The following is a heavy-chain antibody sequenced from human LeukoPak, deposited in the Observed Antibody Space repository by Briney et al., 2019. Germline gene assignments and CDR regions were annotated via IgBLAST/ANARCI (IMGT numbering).Heavy chain of an antibody. Sequence: PSETLSLTCAVYGGSFSGYYWSWIRRPPGKGLEWIGEINHSGSTNYNPSLKSRVTISVDTSKNQFSLKLSSVTAADTAVHYCARGLRYFVYWGQGTLVTVSS. CDR1: GGSFSGYY. CDR2: INHSGST. D-gene: IGHD3-9*01. V-gene: IGHV4-34*01. CDR3: ARGLRYFVY. J-gene: IGHJ4*02.